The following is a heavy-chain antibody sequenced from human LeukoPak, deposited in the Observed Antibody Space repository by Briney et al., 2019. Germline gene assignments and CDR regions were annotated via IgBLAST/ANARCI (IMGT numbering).Heavy chain of an antibody. CDR2: ISGGGITT. D-gene: IGHD5-24*01. V-gene: IGHV3-23*01. CDR3: ARDLDDYNALPPFFQH. J-gene: IGHJ1*01. Sequence: GGSLRLSCAASGFTFSNYAMSWVRQAPGQGLEWVSTISGGGITTYSADSVKGRLTISRDNSKNILYLQMNSLRAEDTAVYYCARDLDDYNALPPFFQHWGQGTRVTVSS. CDR1: GFTFSNYA.